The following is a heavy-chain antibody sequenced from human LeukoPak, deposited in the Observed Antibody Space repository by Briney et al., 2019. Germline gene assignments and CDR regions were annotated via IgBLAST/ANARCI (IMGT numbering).Heavy chain of an antibody. V-gene: IGHV4-30-4*08. J-gene: IGHJ3*02. CDR1: GGSISSGDCY. CDR3: ARDLPTTAFDI. Sequence: SETLSLTCTVSGGSISSGDCYWSWIRQPPGKGLEWIGYIYYSGSTYYNPSLKSRVTISVDTSKNQFSLKLSSVTAADTAVYYCARDLPTTAFDIWGQGTMVTVSS. CDR2: IYYSGST. D-gene: IGHD1-7*01.